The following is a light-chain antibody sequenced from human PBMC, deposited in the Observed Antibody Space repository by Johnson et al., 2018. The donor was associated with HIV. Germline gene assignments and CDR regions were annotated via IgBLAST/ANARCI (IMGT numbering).Light chain of an antibody. Sequence: QPVLTQPPSVSAAPGQTVNISCSGNVSNIESYFVSWYQQLPGAAPTLLIYEDNKRPSGIPDRFSGSKSGATATLGITGLQTGDEADYYCGIWDARLSPLYVFGTGTKVTVL. CDR2: EDN. J-gene: IGLJ1*01. CDR1: VSNIESYF. CDR3: GIWDARLSPLYV. V-gene: IGLV1-51*02.